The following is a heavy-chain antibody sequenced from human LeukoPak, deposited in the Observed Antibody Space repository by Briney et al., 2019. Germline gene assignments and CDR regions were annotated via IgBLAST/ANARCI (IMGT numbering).Heavy chain of an antibody. Sequence: SETLSLTCTVSGGSISSSSYYWGWIRQPPGKGLEWIGSIYYSGSTYYNPSLKSRVTISVDTSKNQFSLKLSSVTAADTAVYYRARQGHDSNGAFDVWGQGTMVTVSS. CDR2: IYYSGST. CDR1: GGSISSSSYY. J-gene: IGHJ3*01. D-gene: IGHD2-15*01. CDR3: ARQGHDSNGAFDV. V-gene: IGHV4-39*01.